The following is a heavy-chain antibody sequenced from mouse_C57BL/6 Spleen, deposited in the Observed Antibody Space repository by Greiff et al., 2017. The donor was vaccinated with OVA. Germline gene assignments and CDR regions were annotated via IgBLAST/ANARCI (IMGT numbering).Heavy chain of an antibody. D-gene: IGHD2-3*01. V-gene: IGHV1-53*01. CDR1: GYTFTSYW. CDR2: INPSNGGT. CDR3: ARGRIYDGFFAY. J-gene: IGHJ3*01. Sequence: VKLQQPGTELVKPGASVKLSCKASGYTFTSYWMHWVKQRPGQGLEWIGNINPSNGGTNYNEKFKSKATLTVDKSSSTAYMQLSSLTSEDSAVYYCARGRIYDGFFAYWGQGTLVTVSA.